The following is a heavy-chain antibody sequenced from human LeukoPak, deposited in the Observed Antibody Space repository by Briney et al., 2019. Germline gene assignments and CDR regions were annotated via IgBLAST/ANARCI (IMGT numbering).Heavy chain of an antibody. CDR3: ARGMGYSYGHPQGAFDI. J-gene: IGHJ3*02. Sequence: ASVKVSCKASGYSFTSYGFNWVRQAPGQGLEWMGWMSAYNGKTNYAHSLQGRVTVTADTSTSTAYMELRSLRSEDTAVYFCARGMGYSYGHPQGAFDIWGQGTMVTVSS. CDR2: MSAYNGKT. CDR1: GYSFTSYG. D-gene: IGHD5-18*01. V-gene: IGHV1-18*01.